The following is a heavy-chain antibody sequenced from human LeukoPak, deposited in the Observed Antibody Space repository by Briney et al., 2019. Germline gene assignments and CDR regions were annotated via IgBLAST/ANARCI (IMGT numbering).Heavy chain of an antibody. Sequence: HPGRSLRLSCAASGFTFSSYWMSWVRQAPGKGLEWVANIKKDGSEKYYVDSVKGRFTISRDNAKNSLYLQMNSLRADDTAVYYCVKDSPPRYSGSPPAYWGQGTLVTVSS. CDR1: GFTFSSYW. D-gene: IGHD1-26*01. CDR2: IKKDGSEK. V-gene: IGHV3-7*03. J-gene: IGHJ4*02. CDR3: VKDSPPRYSGSPPAY.